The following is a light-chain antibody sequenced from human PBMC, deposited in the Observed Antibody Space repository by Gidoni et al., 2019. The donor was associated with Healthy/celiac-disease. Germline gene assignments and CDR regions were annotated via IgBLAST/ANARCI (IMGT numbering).Light chain of an antibody. CDR2: EVS. CDR1: SSDVGRYNL. Sequence: QSALTQPASVSGSPGQSITISCTGTSSDVGRYNLVSWYQQHPVKAPKLMIYEVSKRPSGVSNRFSGSKSGNTASLTISGLQAEDEADYYCCSYAGSSTWVFGGGTKLTVL. V-gene: IGLV2-23*02. CDR3: CSYAGSSTWV. J-gene: IGLJ3*02.